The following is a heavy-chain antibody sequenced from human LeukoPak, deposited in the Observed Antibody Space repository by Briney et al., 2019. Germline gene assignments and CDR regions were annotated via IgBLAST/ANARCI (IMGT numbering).Heavy chain of an antibody. J-gene: IGHJ4*02. D-gene: IGHD4-23*01. CDR2: IYHSEST. V-gene: IGHV4-59*08. Sequence: SETLSLTCAVSDDSFSSHYWTWIRQPPGKGLEWIGYIYHSESTNYNPSLKSRVTISVDTSKNQFSLKLSSVTAADTAVYYCARQAGGTSGPFDYWGQGTLVTVSS. CDR3: ARQAGGTSGPFDY. CDR1: DDSFSSHY.